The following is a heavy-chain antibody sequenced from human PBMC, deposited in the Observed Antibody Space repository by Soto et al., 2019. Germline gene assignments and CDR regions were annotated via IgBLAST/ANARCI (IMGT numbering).Heavy chain of an antibody. CDR1: GFTFSSYW. V-gene: IGHV3-74*01. D-gene: IGHD6-13*01. CDR2: INSDGSST. CDR3: ARLQAAAGPGIDY. Sequence: PGGSLRLSCAASGFTFSSYWMHWVRQAPGKGLVWVSRINSDGSSTSYADSVKGRFTISRDNAKNTLYLQMNSLRAEDTAVYYCARLQAAAGPGIDYWGQGTLVTVSS. J-gene: IGHJ4*02.